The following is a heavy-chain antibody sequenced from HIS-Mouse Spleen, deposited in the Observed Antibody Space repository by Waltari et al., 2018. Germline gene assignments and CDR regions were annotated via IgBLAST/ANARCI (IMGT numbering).Heavy chain of an antibody. J-gene: IGHJ2*01. CDR1: GGSSSSSSSY. V-gene: IGHV4-39*07. Sequence: QLQLQESGPGLVKPSETLSLTCTVSGGSSSSSSSYWGWLRQPPGKGLEWIGGIYYSGSTYYNPSLKSRVTISVDTSKNQFSLKLSSVTAADTAVYYCAREIPYSSSWYDWYFDLWGRGTLVTVSS. D-gene: IGHD6-13*01. CDR3: AREIPYSSSWYDWYFDL. CDR2: IYYSGST.